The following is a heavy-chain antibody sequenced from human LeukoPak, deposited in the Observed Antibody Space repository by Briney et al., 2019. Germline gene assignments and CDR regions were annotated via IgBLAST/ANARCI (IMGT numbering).Heavy chain of an antibody. CDR3: ARAKAEYYYDRSFDP. CDR1: GYSISSGYY. J-gene: IGHJ5*02. V-gene: IGHV4-38-2*02. Sequence: SETLSLTCTVSGYSISSGYYWGWIRQPPGKGLEWIGSIYYSGSTYYNPSLKSRVTISVDTSKNQFSLKLSSVTAADTAVYYCARAKAEYYYDRSFDPWGQGTLVTVSS. D-gene: IGHD3-22*01. CDR2: IYYSGST.